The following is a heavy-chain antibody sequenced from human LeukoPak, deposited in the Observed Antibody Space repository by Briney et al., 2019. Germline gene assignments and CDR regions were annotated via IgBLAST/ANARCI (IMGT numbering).Heavy chain of an antibody. CDR2: IYYSGST. Sequence: SETLSLTCTVSGGSISSGDYYWSWIRQPPGKGLEWIGYIYYSGSTYYNPSLKSRVTISVDTSKNQFSLKLSSVTAADTAVYYCARGRYCSSTSCYTEGNWFDPWGQGTLVTVSS. J-gene: IGHJ5*02. CDR1: GGSISSGDYY. CDR3: ARGRYCSSTSCYTEGNWFDP. V-gene: IGHV4-30-4*08. D-gene: IGHD2-2*02.